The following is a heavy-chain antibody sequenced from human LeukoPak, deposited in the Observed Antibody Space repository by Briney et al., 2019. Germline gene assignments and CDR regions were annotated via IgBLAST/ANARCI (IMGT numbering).Heavy chain of an antibody. CDR1: GYSFTSYW. CDR3: ARRREGYSNYWVGVDY. J-gene: IGHJ4*02. Sequence: TGESLKISCKGSGYSFTSYWIGWVRQMPGKGLEWMGIIYPGDFDTRYSPSFQDQVAISADKSISTVYLQWSSLKASDTAMYYCARRREGYSNYWVGVDYWGQGTLVTVSS. CDR2: IYPGDFDT. D-gene: IGHD4-11*01. V-gene: IGHV5-51*01.